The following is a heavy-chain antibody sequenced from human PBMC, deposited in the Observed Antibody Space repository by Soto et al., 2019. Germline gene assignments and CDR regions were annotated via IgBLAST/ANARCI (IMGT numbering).Heavy chain of an antibody. CDR3: ARELTGGGWFDP. CDR2: ISAYNGNT. CDR1: GYTFTSYG. J-gene: IGHJ5*02. Sequence: ASVKVSCKASGYTFTSYGISWVRQAPGQGLEWMGWISAYNGNTNYAQKLQGRVTMTTDTSTSTAYMELRSLRSDDTVVYYCARELTGGGWFDPWGQGTLVTVSS. V-gene: IGHV1-18*01. D-gene: IGHD7-27*01.